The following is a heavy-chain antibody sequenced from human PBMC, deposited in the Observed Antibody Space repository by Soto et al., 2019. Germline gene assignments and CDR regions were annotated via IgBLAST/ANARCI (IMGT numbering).Heavy chain of an antibody. V-gene: IGHV1-2*04. CDR3: ERASSIYYDILTGYYDY. D-gene: IGHD3-9*01. Sequence: SSVKVSCKASGYTFTGYYMHWVRQAPGQGLEWMGWINPNSGGTNYAQKFQGWVTMTRDTSISTAYMELSRLRSDDTAVYYCERASSIYYDILTGYYDYWGQGTMVTVSS. CDR2: INPNSGGT. CDR1: GYTFTGYY. J-gene: IGHJ4*02.